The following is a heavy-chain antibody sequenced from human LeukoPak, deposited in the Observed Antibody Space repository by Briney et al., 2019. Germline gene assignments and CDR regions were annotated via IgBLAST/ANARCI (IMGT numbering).Heavy chain of an antibody. V-gene: IGHV1-69*05. CDR2: IIPIFGTA. J-gene: IGHJ4*02. D-gene: IGHD5-18*01. CDR3: ARDPVRGYSYGDFDY. CDR1: GVTFSSYA. Sequence: SVKVSCKASGVTFSSYAISWVRQAPGQGLEWMGGIIPIFGTANYAQKFQGRVTITTDESTSTAYMELSSLRSEDTAVYYCARDPVRGYSYGDFDYWGQGTLVTVSS.